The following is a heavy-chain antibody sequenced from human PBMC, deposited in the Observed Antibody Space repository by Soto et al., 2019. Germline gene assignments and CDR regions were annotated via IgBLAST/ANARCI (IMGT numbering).Heavy chain of an antibody. J-gene: IGHJ6*02. CDR2: IKQDGSEK. Sequence: PGGSLRLSCAASGFTFSSFWMSWVRQAPGKGLEWVANIKQDGSEKYYVDSVKGRFTISRDNAKNSLYLQMNSLRAEDTAVYYCARERSYGYYYYYGMDVWGQGTTVTVSS. CDR3: ARERSYGYYYYYGMDV. CDR1: GFTFSSFW. V-gene: IGHV3-7*01. D-gene: IGHD3-10*01.